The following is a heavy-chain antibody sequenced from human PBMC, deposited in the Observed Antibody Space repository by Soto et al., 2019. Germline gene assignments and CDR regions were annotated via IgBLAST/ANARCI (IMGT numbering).Heavy chain of an antibody. CDR1: GGSISSSSYY. V-gene: IGHV4-39*01. J-gene: IGHJ6*03. Sequence: PSETLSLTCTVSGGSISSSSYYWGWIRQPPGKGLEWIGSIYYSGSTYYNPSLKSRVTISVDTSKNQFSLKLSSVTAADTAAYYCARGVYYYYYYMDVWGKGTTVTVSS. CDR3: ARGVYYYYYYMDV. D-gene: IGHD2-8*01. CDR2: IYYSGST.